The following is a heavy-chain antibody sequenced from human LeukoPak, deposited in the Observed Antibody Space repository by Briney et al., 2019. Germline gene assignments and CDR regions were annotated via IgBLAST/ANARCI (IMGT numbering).Heavy chain of an antibody. CDR2: ISGSGGGT. CDR3: AKQYYDFWSGYFDY. D-gene: IGHD3-3*01. J-gene: IGHJ4*02. CDR1: GFTFSSYA. Sequence: GGSLRLSCAASGFTFSSYAMSWVRQASGKGLEWVSAISGSGGGTYYADSVEGRFTISRDNSKNTLYLQMISLRAEDTAVYYCAKQYYDFWSGYFDYWGQGTLVTVSS. V-gene: IGHV3-23*01.